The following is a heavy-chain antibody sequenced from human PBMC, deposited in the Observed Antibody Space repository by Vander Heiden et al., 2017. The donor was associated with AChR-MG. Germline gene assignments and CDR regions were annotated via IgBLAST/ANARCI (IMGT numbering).Heavy chain of an antibody. J-gene: IGHJ6*02. CDR3: ARAPVPAAIGYYYYGMDV. V-gene: IGHV3-30-3*01. CDR2: ISYDGSNK. CDR1: GFPFSRHA. Sequence: QVQLVESGGGVVQPGRSLRLSWAASGFPFSRHAMHWVRQAPGKGLGWVAVISYDGSNKYYADSVKGRVTISRDNSKNTLYLQMNSLRAEDTSVYYCARAPVPAAIGYYYYGMDVWGQGTTVTVSS. D-gene: IGHD2-2*02.